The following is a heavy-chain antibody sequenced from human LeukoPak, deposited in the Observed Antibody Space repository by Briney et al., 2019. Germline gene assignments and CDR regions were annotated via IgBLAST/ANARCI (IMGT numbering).Heavy chain of an antibody. Sequence: ASVKVSCKASGYTFTRYDINWVRQATGQGLEWMGWVSPQTGDTGYAQKFQGRVTMTRDTSINTAYMELGSLRPDDTAVYYCARDGYCSGGSCPRRGFDPWGQGTLVTVSS. V-gene: IGHV1-8*01. CDR3: ARDGYCSGGSCPRRGFDP. J-gene: IGHJ5*02. CDR2: VSPQTGDT. CDR1: GYTFTRYD. D-gene: IGHD2-15*01.